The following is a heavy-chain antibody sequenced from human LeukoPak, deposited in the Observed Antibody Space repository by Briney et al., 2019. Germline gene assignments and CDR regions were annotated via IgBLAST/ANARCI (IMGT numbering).Heavy chain of an antibody. CDR3: ARGNILTGYCFDF. CDR1: GGSITGYY. V-gene: IGHV4-34*01. CDR2: IHYTGAT. Sequence: TSETLSLTCAVYGGSITGYYWSWIRQTPGRGLEWVGEIHYTGATSYNPSLKSRATISTDTSKNQFSLRLSSVTAADTAVYYCARGNILTGYCFDFWGQGAPVTVSS. D-gene: IGHD3-9*01. J-gene: IGHJ4*02.